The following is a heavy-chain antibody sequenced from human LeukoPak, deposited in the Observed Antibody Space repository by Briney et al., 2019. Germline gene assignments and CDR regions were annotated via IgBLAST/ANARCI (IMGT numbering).Heavy chain of an antibody. J-gene: IGHJ1*01. D-gene: IGHD1-26*01. CDR3: AAPQEWELRYFQH. Sequence: ASVKVSCKASGGTFSSYAISWVRQAPGQGLEWMGGIIPIFGTANYAQKFQGRVTITTDESTSTAYMELSSLRSEDTAVYYCAAPQEWELRYFQHWGLGTLVTISS. V-gene: IGHV1-69*05. CDR2: IIPIFGTA. CDR1: GGTFSSYA.